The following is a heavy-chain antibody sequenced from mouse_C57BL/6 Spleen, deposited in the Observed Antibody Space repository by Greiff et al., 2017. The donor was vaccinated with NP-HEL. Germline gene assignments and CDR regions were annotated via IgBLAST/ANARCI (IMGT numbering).Heavy chain of an antibody. CDR2: INPSNGGT. D-gene: IGHD2-5*01. Sequence: VQLQQSGTELVKPGASVKLSCKASGYTFTSYWMHWVKQRPGQGLEWIGNINPSNGGTNYNEKFKSKATLTVDKSSSTAYMQLSSLTSEDSAVYYCARSGLYSNSEPAWFAYWGQGTLVTVSA. CDR1: GYTFTSYW. V-gene: IGHV1-53*01. CDR3: ARSGLYSNSEPAWFAY. J-gene: IGHJ3*01.